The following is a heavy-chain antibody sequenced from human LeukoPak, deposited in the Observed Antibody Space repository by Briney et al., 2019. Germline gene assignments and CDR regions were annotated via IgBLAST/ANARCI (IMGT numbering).Heavy chain of an antibody. CDR2: ISAYNGNT. D-gene: IGHD4-17*01. V-gene: IGHV1-18*01. CDR3: ARAGYGDSGGDY. J-gene: IGHJ4*02. Sequence: GASVKVSCKASGYTFTSYGISWVRQAPGQGLEWMGWISAYNGNTNYAQKFQGRVTMTRDTSISTAYMELSRLRSDDTAVYYCARAGYGDSGGDYWGQGTLVTVSS. CDR1: GYTFTSYG.